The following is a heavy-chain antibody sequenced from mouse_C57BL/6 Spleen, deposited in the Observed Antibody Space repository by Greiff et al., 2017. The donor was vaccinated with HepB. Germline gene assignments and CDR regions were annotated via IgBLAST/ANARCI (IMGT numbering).Heavy chain of an antibody. CDR1: GFTFSSYA. Sequence: EVQRVESGEGLVKPGGSLKLSCAASGFTFSSYAMSWVRQTPEKRLEWVAYISSGGDYIYYADTVKGRFTISRDNARNTLYLQMSSLKSEDTAMYYCTREGGEGYVFAYWGQGTLVTVSA. V-gene: IGHV5-9-1*02. D-gene: IGHD2-2*01. CDR3: TREGGEGYVFAY. J-gene: IGHJ3*01. CDR2: ISSGGDYI.